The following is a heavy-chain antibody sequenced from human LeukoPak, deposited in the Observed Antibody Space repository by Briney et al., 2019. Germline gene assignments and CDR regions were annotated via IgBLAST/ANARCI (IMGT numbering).Heavy chain of an antibody. J-gene: IGHJ4*02. Sequence: PGGSLRLSCAASGFTFSSYDMHWVRQAIGKGLEWVSSIGTTGDTHYAVSVKGRFTISRENAKNSLYLQMSSLSAGDTAVYYCARSFYGGYPYWGQGTLVTVSS. V-gene: IGHV3-13*01. D-gene: IGHD4-17*01. CDR3: ARSFYGGYPY. CDR2: IGTTGDT. CDR1: GFTFSSYD.